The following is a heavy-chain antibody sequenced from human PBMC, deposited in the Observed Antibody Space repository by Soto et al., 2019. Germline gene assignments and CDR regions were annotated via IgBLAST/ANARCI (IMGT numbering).Heavy chain of an antibody. J-gene: IGHJ4*02. V-gene: IGHV1-69*13. CDR1: GGTFSSYA. CDR3: ARGGYAKALTIFGVVPHFDY. D-gene: IGHD3-3*01. Sequence: RASVKVSCKASGGTFSSYAISWVRKAPGQGLEWMGGIIPIFGKASYAQKFQGRVMITADESTSTAYMERSSLRSEDTAVYYCARGGYAKALTIFGVVPHFDYWGQGTLVTVSS. CDR2: IIPIFGKA.